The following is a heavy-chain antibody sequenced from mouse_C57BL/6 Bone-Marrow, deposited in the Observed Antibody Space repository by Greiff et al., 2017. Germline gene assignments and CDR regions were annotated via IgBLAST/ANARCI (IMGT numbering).Heavy chain of an antibody. V-gene: IGHV3-6*01. CDR1: GYSITSGYY. CDR3: ARDELGPDY. D-gene: IGHD4-1*01. J-gene: IGHJ2*01. Sequence: EVQLQESGPGLVKPSQSLSLTCSVTGYSITSGYYWNWIRQFPGNKLELMGYISYDGSNNYNPSLKNRISITRDTSKNQFFLKLNSVTTEDTATYYCARDELGPDYWGQGTTLTVSS. CDR2: ISYDGSN.